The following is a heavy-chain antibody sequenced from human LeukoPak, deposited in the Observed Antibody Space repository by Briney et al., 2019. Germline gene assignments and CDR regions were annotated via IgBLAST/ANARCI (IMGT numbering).Heavy chain of an antibody. V-gene: IGHV1-18*01. CDR1: GYTFTSYG. Sequence: GASVKVSRKASGYTFTSYGIGWVRQAPGQGLEWMGWISAYNGNTNYAQKLQGRVTMTTDTSTSTAYMELRSLRSDDTAVYYCARDLRADYYDSSGRPLGAFDIWGQGTMVTVSS. CDR2: ISAYNGNT. J-gene: IGHJ3*02. D-gene: IGHD3-22*01. CDR3: ARDLRADYYDSSGRPLGAFDI.